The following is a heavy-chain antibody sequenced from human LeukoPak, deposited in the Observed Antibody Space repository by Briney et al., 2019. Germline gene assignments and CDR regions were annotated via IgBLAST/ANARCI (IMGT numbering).Heavy chain of an antibody. CDR2: ISDSGSKT. Sequence: PGGSLRLSCAASGFSFSSYEMNWVRQAPGKGLEWVAYISDSGSKTSYADSVKGRFTTYRDNARNSLDLQMNSLRGEDTAVYYCAAYYYDNSPKSVWGQGAMVTVSS. CDR1: GFSFSSYE. V-gene: IGHV3-48*03. D-gene: IGHD3-22*01. CDR3: AAYYYDNSPKSV. J-gene: IGHJ3*01.